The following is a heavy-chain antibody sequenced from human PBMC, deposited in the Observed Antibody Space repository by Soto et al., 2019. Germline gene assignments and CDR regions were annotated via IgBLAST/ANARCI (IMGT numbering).Heavy chain of an antibody. CDR3: ARGGGQQRTDY. Sequence: QVQLVQSGAEVKKPGSSVKVSCKASGGTFSSYTISWVRQAPGQGLEWMGRIIPILGIANYAQKFQGRVTXTXXKSTSTAYMELSSLRSEDTAVYYCARGGGQQRTDYWGQGTLVTVSS. J-gene: IGHJ4*02. V-gene: IGHV1-69*02. CDR1: GGTFSSYT. CDR2: IIPILGIA. D-gene: IGHD1-1*01.